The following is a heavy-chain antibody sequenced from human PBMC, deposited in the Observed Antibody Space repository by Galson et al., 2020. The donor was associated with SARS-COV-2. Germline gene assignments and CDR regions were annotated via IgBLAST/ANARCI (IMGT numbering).Heavy chain of an antibody. Sequence: ASETLSLTCSVSGGSISSGVYYWGWVRQHPGKGLEWIGYIYHSGITHYNPSLKSRLTLSVDTSKNQFSLRLSSVTAADTAVYFCARVAIYAAALDSWGQGTVVAVSS. D-gene: IGHD2-2*01. V-gene: IGHV4-31*03. CDR2: IYHSGIT. CDR1: GGSISSGVYY. CDR3: ARVAIYAAALDS. J-gene: IGHJ4*02.